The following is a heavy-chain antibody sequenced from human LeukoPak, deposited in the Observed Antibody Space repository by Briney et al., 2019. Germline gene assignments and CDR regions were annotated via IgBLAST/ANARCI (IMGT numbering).Heavy chain of an antibody. CDR2: INPNSGGT. CDR1: GYTFTGHY. V-gene: IGHV1-2*02. CDR3: AKDRAVATIGGIDY. Sequence: GASVKVSCKASGYTFTGHYMHWVRQAPGQGLEWMGWINPNSGGTNYAQKFQGRVTMTRDTSISTVYMELSRLRSDDTAVYYCAKDRAVATIGGIDYWGQGTLVTVSS. J-gene: IGHJ4*02. D-gene: IGHD5-12*01.